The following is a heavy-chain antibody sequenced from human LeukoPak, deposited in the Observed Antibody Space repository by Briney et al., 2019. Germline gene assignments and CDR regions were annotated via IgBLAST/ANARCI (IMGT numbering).Heavy chain of an antibody. CDR2: ISNSDGGT. D-gene: IGHD5-12*01. J-gene: IGHJ6*02. CDR3: AKDVGGGYGFYGMDV. Sequence: GGSLRLSCAASGFIFSSYVMSWVRQAPGKGLEWVSVISNSDGGTYYADSVKGRFTISRDNSKNTLYLQMNSLRAEDTAVYYCAKDVGGGYGFYGMDVWGRGTTVTVSS. CDR1: GFIFSSYV. V-gene: IGHV3-23*01.